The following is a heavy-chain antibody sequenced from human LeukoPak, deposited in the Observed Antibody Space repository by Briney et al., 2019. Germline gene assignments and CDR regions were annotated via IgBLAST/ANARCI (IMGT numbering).Heavy chain of an antibody. J-gene: IGHJ3*02. V-gene: IGHV4-59*01. CDR3: ARAKSLSAFDI. CDR2: IYYSGST. Sequence: KASETLSLTCTVSGVSISSYYWSWIRQPPGKGLEWIGYIYYSGSTTYNPSLKSRVTISVDTSKNQFSLKLSSVTAADTAVYYCARAKSLSAFDIWGQGTMVTVSS. CDR1: GVSISSYY.